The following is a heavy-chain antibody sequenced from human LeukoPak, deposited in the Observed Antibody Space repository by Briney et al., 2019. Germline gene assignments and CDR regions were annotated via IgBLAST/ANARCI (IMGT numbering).Heavy chain of an antibody. CDR1: GGSISSGDYY. V-gene: IGHV4-30-4*08. CDR3: ARDSSSSNYYNWFDP. Sequence: SQTLSLTCTVSGGSISSGDYYWSWLRQPPGKGLEWIGYIYYSGSTYYNPSLKSRVTISVDTSKNQFSLKLSSVTAADTAVYYCARDSSSSNYYNWFDPWGQGTLVTVSS. D-gene: IGHD6-6*01. J-gene: IGHJ5*02. CDR2: IYYSGST.